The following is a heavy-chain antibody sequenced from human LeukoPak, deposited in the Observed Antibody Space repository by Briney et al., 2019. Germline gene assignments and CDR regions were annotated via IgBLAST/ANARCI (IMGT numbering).Heavy chain of an antibody. Sequence: ASVKVSCKASGYTFTGYYMHWVRQAPGQGLEWMGWINPNSGGTNYAQKFQGRVTMTRDTSISTAYMELSRLRSDDPAVYYCARGLYYYDSSGYYSSDAFDIWGQGTMVTVSS. CDR3: ARGLYYYDSSGYYSSDAFDI. V-gene: IGHV1-2*02. CDR2: INPNSGGT. CDR1: GYTFTGYY. J-gene: IGHJ3*02. D-gene: IGHD3-22*01.